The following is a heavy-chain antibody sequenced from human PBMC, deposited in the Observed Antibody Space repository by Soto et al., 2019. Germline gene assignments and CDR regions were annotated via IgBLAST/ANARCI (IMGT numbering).Heavy chain of an antibody. V-gene: IGHV1-69*01. CDR3: ARKRYDFWSGYYGPYYYYGMDV. D-gene: IGHD3-3*01. Sequence: QVQLVQSGAEVKKPGSSVKVSCKASGGTFSSYAISWVRQAPGQGLEWMGGIIPTFGTANYAQKFQGRVTITADESTSTAYMELSSLRSEDTAVYYCARKRYDFWSGYYGPYYYYGMDVWGQGTTVTVSS. J-gene: IGHJ6*02. CDR1: GGTFSSYA. CDR2: IIPTFGTA.